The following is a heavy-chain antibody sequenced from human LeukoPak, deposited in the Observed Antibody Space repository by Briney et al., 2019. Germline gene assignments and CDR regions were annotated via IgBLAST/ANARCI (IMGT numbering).Heavy chain of an antibody. CDR3: AKGGIAVAGTISA. J-gene: IGHJ6*02. D-gene: IGHD6-19*01. V-gene: IGHV3-9*01. CDR2: ISWNSGGI. CDR1: GFTFDDYA. Sequence: GGSLRLSCAASGFTFDDYAMHWVRQAPGKGLEWVSGISWNSGGIGYADSVKGRFSISRDNAKNSLYLQMNSLRAEDTALYYCAKGGIAVAGTISAWGHGTTVTVSS.